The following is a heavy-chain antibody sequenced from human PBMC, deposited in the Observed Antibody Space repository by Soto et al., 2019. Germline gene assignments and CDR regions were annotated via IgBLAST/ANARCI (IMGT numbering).Heavy chain of an antibody. V-gene: IGHV3-74*01. CDR2: IDSNGIMT. CDR3: ASLSAPVDY. J-gene: IGHJ4*01. D-gene: IGHD2-2*01. CDR1: GFTFSSYW. Sequence: GGSLRLSCPASGFTFSSYWMHWVRQVPGKGMEWVSKIDSNGIMTDYADSVKGRFSISRDNAKNSLYLQMDSLTVEDTAVYHCASLSAPVDYWGQGTLVTVSS.